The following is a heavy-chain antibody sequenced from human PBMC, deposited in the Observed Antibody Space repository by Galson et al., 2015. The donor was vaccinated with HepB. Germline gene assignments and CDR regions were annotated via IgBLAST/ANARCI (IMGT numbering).Heavy chain of an antibody. CDR1: GGSISRSSYY. V-gene: IGHV4-39*07. CDR2: IHYSGST. D-gene: IGHD1-14*01. J-gene: IGHJ4*02. Sequence: ETLSLTCIVSGGSISRSSYYWSWIRQPPGKRLEWIGNIHYSGSTYYNPSLKSRVTILVDTSKNQFSLTLTSVTAADTAVYYCARDRDPGMGDYWGQGTLVTVSS. CDR3: ARDRDPGMGDY.